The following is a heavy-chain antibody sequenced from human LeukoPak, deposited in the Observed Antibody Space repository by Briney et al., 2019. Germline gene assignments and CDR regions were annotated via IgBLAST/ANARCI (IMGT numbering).Heavy chain of an antibody. CDR3: ARATTVTTHFDY. CDR1: GFTFSSYA. Sequence: PGGSLRLSCAASGFTFSSYAMHWVRQAPGKGLEWVAVISYDGSNKYYADSVKGRFTISRDNSKNTLYLQMNSLRAEDTAVYYCARATTVTTHFDYWGQGTLVTVSS. V-gene: IGHV3-30-3*01. J-gene: IGHJ4*02. CDR2: ISYDGSNK. D-gene: IGHD4-17*01.